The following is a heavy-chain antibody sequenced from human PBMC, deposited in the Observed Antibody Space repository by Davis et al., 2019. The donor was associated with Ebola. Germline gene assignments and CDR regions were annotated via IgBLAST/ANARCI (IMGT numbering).Heavy chain of an antibody. V-gene: IGHV1-2*02. J-gene: IGHJ4*02. CDR2: INPNSGGT. CDR3: ARDGGSCRGGSCQGYFDY. Sequence: AASVKVSCKASGYSFTGNYIHWVRQAPGQGLEWMGWINPNSGGTNYAQKFQGRVTMTRDTSISTAYMELNRLTSVDTAVYYCARDGGSCRGGSCQGYFDYWGQGTLVTVSS. CDR1: GYSFTGNY. D-gene: IGHD2-15*01.